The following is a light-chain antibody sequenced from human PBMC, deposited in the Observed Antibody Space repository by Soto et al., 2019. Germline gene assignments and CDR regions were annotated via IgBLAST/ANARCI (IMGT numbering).Light chain of an antibody. V-gene: IGKV1-8*01. J-gene: IGKJ4*01. Sequence: AIRMTQSPSSLSASTGDRVTITCRASQGISNYLAWYQQRPGKAPMLLISAASTLQSGVSSRFSGSGSGTDFTLTISRLQSEDFAIYYCQQYYNYPLTFGGGTKVEIK. CDR1: QGISNY. CDR2: AAS. CDR3: QQYYNYPLT.